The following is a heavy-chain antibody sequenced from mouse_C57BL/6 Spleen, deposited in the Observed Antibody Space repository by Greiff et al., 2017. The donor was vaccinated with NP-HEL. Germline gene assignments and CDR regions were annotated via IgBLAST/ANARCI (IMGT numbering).Heavy chain of an antibody. V-gene: IGHV5-9-1*02. CDR1: GFTFSSYA. J-gene: IGHJ1*03. Sequence: EVKLVESGEGLVKPGGSLKLSCAASGFTFSSYAMSWVRQTPEKRLEWVAYISSGGDYIYYADTVKGRFTISRDNARNTLYLQMSSLKSEDTAMYYCTRDSPVYGSYWYFDVWGTGTTVTVSS. CDR3: TRDSPVYGSYWYFDV. D-gene: IGHD1-1*01. CDR2: ISSGGDYI.